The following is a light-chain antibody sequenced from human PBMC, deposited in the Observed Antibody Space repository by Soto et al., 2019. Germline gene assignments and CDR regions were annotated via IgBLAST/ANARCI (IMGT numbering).Light chain of an antibody. J-gene: IGLJ1*01. CDR2: DVT. CDR3: CSFAGSYNLYV. CDR1: SSDVGGYDF. V-gene: IGLV2-11*01. Sequence: QSALTQPRSVSGSPGQSVTISCTGTSSDVGGYDFVSWYQQHPAKAPKLIIFDVTKRPSGVPDRFSGSKSGNTASLTISGLQAEDEADYYCCSFAGSYNLYVFGTGTKLTVL.